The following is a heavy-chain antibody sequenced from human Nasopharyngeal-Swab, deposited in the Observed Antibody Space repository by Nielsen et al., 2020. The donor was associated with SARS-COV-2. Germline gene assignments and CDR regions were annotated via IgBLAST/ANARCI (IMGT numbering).Heavy chain of an antibody. CDR2: IYYSGST. CDR3: ARHFRRDAFDI. CDR1: GGSISSYY. J-gene: IGHJ3*02. Sequence: GSLRLSCTVSGGSISSYYWSWIRQPPGKGLEWIGYIYYSGSTNYNPSLKSRVTISVDTSKNQFSLKLSSVTAADTAVYYCARHFRRDAFDIWGQGTMVTVSS. D-gene: IGHD2/OR15-2a*01. V-gene: IGHV4-59*01.